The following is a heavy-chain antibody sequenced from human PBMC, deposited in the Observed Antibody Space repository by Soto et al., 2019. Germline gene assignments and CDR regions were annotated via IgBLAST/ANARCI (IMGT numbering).Heavy chain of an antibody. CDR1: GYSFTSYW. CDR3: ARSGYTEPYYFDC. J-gene: IGHJ4*02. CDR2: IDPSDSYT. D-gene: IGHD5-12*01. V-gene: IGHV5-10-1*01. Sequence: PGESLKISCKGSGYSFTSYWISWVRQVPGKGLEWMGRIDPSDSYTNYSPSFQGHVTISADKSISTAYLQWSSLKASDTAMYYCARSGYTEPYYFDCWGQGTLVTVSS.